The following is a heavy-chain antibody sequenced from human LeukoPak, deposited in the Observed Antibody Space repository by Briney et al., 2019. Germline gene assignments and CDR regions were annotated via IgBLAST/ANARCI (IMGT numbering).Heavy chain of an antibody. J-gene: IGHJ3*02. CDR3: ARVDTMIVVDLDAFDI. Sequence: GGSLRLSCAASGFTFSSYSMNWVRQAPGKGLEWVSYISSSSSTIYYADSVKGRFTISRDNAKNSLYLQMNSLRAEDTAVYYGARVDTMIVVDLDAFDIWGQGTMVTVSS. D-gene: IGHD3-22*01. CDR2: ISSSSSTI. CDR1: GFTFSSYS. V-gene: IGHV3-48*01.